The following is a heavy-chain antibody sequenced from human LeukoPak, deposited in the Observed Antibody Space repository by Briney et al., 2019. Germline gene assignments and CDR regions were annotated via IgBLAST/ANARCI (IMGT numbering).Heavy chain of an antibody. CDR2: ISGSTKYI. D-gene: IGHD6-13*01. CDR3: ARDRASSWPSDY. Sequence: GGSLRLSCAASGFTFSTYTMNWVRQAPGKGLEWVSSISGSTKYIYYADSLKGRFTISRDNAKNSLYLEMNSLRAEDTAVYYCARDRASSWPSDYWGQGTLVTVSS. J-gene: IGHJ4*02. V-gene: IGHV3-21*01. CDR1: GFTFSTYT.